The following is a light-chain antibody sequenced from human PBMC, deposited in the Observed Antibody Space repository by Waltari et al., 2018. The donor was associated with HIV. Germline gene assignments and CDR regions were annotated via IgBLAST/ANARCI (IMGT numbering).Light chain of an antibody. CDR2: AAS. Sequence: AIQMTQSPTSLSASVGDRATITCRASQGIGNDLSWYQQKPGLAPTLLIYAASISQTGVPGRFPGSASGADFTLTISSLQAEDLATYYCLQDYSWPYTFGQGTKLEIK. J-gene: IGKJ2*01. CDR3: LQDYSWPYT. CDR1: QGIGND. V-gene: IGKV1-6*01.